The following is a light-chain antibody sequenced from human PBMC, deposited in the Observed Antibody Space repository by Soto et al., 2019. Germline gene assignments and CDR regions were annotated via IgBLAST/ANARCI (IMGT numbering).Light chain of an antibody. Sequence: SYELTQPPSVSVSPGQTASITCSGDRLGDKYTSWYQQKPGQSPVLVIYQDTWGPSGIPKRFSGSSSGNTATLTISGTQAMDEADYYCQAWDSSTVVFGGGTQLTVL. CDR3: QAWDSSTVV. CDR1: RLGDKY. CDR2: QDT. V-gene: IGLV3-1*01. J-gene: IGLJ2*01.